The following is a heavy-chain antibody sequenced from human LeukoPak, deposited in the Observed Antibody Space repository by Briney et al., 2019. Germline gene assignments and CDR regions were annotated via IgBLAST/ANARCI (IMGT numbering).Heavy chain of an antibody. CDR2: ISGSGGST. J-gene: IGHJ4*02. CDR1: GFTFSSYA. Sequence: PGGSLRLSCAASGFTFSSYAMSWVRQAPGKGLEWVSAISGSGGSTYYADSVKGRFTISRDNSKNTLYLQMNSLRAEDTAVYYCAKSFAVFLEWLLYAALDYWGQGTLVTVSS. V-gene: IGHV3-23*01. D-gene: IGHD3-3*01. CDR3: AKSFAVFLEWLLYAALDY.